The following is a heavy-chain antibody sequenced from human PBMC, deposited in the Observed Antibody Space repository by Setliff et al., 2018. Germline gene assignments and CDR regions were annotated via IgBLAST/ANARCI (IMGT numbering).Heavy chain of an antibody. J-gene: IGHJ4*02. Sequence: ASVKVSCKTSGYTFAESIVSWVRQAPGQGLEWMGWIGVYTGHTSFAQKVEDRVSMSTDKSTNMAYMELRGLRFDDTAVYYCLRLVRYCSRTTCQRTPGDEVWDQGTLVTVSS. CDR1: GYTFAESI. D-gene: IGHD2-8*01. CDR3: LRLVRYCSRTTCQRTPGDEV. V-gene: IGHV1-18*04. CDR2: IGVYTGHT.